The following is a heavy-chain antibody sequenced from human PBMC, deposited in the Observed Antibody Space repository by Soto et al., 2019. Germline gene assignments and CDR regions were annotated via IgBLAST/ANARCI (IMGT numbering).Heavy chain of an antibody. V-gene: IGHV3-23*01. Sequence: GGSLRLSCAASGFTFSSYAMSWVRQAPGKGLEWVSAISGSGGSTYYADSVKGRFTISRDNSKNTLYLQMNSLRAEDTAVYYCAKDHLGGGIDATVFDYWGQGTLVTVSS. CDR2: ISGSGGST. D-gene: IGHD3-16*01. CDR1: GFTFSSYA. CDR3: AKDHLGGGIDATVFDY. J-gene: IGHJ4*02.